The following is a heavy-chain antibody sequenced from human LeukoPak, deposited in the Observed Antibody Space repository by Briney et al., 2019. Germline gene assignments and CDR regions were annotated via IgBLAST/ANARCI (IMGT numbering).Heavy chain of an antibody. D-gene: IGHD6-19*01. J-gene: IGHJ4*02. Sequence: ASVTVSCKASGFTFTISAVQWVRQARGQRGEGIGWIVVGSGNTNNAHKFHERVTITRDMSTSKDYMELSSLRSEDTAVYYCAAVIAVAGTFDCWGQGTLVTVSS. CDR2: IVVGSGNT. CDR3: AAVIAVAGTFDC. V-gene: IGHV1-58*01. CDR1: GFTFTISA.